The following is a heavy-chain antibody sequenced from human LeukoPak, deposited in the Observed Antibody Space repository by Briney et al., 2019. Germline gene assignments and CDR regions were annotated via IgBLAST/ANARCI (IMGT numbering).Heavy chain of an antibody. CDR2: VSGSGDST. V-gene: IGHV3-23*01. CDR1: GFTFTSYA. Sequence: PGGSLRLSCAASGFTFTSYAMSWVRQAPGKGLEWVSGVSGSGDSTYYADPVKGRFTISRDNSKNTLYLQMSSLRAEDTAVYYCEKDRSDNKTWYAGSHWGQGTLVTVSS. D-gene: IGHD2-8*01. J-gene: IGHJ4*02. CDR3: EKDRSDNKTWYAGSH.